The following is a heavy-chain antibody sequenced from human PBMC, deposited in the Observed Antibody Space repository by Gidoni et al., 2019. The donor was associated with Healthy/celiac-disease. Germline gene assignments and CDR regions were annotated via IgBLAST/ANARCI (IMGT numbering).Heavy chain of an antibody. V-gene: IGHV1-8*01. J-gene: IGHJ6*02. CDR1: GYTFTSYD. D-gene: IGHD2-2*01. CDR3: ARCDIVVVPAALSGMDV. CDR2: MNPNSGNK. Sequence: QVQLVQSGAEVKKPGASVKVSCKASGYTFTSYDINWVRQATGQGLEWMGWMNPNSGNKGYAQKSQGRVTMTRNTSISTAYMELSSLRSEDTAVYYCARCDIVVVPAALSGMDVWGQGTTVTVSS.